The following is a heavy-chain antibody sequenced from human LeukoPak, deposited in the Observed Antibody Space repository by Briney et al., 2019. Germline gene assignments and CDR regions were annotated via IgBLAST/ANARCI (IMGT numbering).Heavy chain of an antibody. V-gene: IGHV3-30*18. CDR3: AKEGCSGACSEDYFDN. CDR2: ISSDGGAK. J-gene: IGHJ4*02. CDR1: GFTFTSYS. Sequence: GRSLRLSCAASGFTFTSYSIHWVRQTPGKGLEWMTVISSDGGAKFYADSVKGRFTISGNNSKNTVYLQMNSLRAEDSAVYYCAKEGCSGACSEDYFDNWGQGTLVTVAS. D-gene: IGHD2-21*02.